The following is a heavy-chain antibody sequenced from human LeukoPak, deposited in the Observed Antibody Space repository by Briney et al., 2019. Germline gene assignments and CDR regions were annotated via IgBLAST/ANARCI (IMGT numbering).Heavy chain of an antibody. J-gene: IGHJ4*02. CDR1: GFAFSSRA. CDR2: ISDSGSIT. D-gene: IGHD6-19*01. Sequence: PGGSLRLSCAASGFAFSSRAMGWVRQAPGKGLEWVSVISDSGSITYYADSVKGRFTISRDNSKNTLFLQMNSLRAEDTAVYYCAKDARRTSGWYFFDYWGQGSLVTVSS. V-gene: IGHV3-23*01. CDR3: AKDARRTSGWYFFDY.